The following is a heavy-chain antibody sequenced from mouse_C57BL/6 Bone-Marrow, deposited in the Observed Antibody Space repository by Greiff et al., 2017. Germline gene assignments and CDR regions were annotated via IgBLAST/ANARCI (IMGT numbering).Heavy chain of an antibody. CDR3: AILDFDY. Sequence: EVKVEESGGGLVKPGGSLKLSCAASGFTFSSYAMSWVRQTPEKRLEWVATISDGGSYTYYPDNVKGRFTISRDNAKNNLYLQMSHLKSEDTAMYYCAILDFDYWGQGTTLTVSS. CDR2: ISDGGSYT. V-gene: IGHV5-4*03. J-gene: IGHJ2*01. CDR1: GFTFSSYA.